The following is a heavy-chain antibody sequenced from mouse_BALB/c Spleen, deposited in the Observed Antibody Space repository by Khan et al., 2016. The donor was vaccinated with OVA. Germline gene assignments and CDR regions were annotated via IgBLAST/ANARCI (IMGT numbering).Heavy chain of an antibody. V-gene: IGHV1-20*02. CDR1: GYSFTGYF. CDR2: INPHIGET. CDR3: ARTYGSDFDY. D-gene: IGHD1-1*01. Sequence: EVDLVESGPELVKPGASVKISCKASGYSFTGYFMNWVMQSHGKSLEWIGRINPHIGETFYNQKFRDKATLTVDESSSTAHMELRSLASEDSAVYYCARTYGSDFDYWGQGTTLTVSS. J-gene: IGHJ2*01.